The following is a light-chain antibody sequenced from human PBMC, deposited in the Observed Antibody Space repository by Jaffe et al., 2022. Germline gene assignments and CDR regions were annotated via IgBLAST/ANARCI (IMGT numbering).Light chain of an antibody. CDR3: QQSYSTRVIT. J-gene: IGKJ5*01. CDR2: AAS. V-gene: IGKV1-39*01. Sequence: DIQMTQSPSSLSASVGDRVTITCRASQSISSYLNWYQQKPGKAPKLLIYAASSLQSGVPSRFSGSGSGTDFTLTISSLQPEDFATYYCQQSYSTRVITFGQGTRLEIK. CDR1: QSISSY.